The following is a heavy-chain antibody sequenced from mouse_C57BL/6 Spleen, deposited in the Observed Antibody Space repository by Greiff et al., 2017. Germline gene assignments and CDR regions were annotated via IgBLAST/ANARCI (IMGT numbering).Heavy chain of an antibody. Sequence: QVQLQQPGAELVKPGASVKMSCKASGYTFTSYWITWVKQRPGQGLEWIGDIYPGSGSNNYNEKFKGKATLTVDTSSSTAYMQLRSLTSEVSAVYYCARPKIVTGYAMGYWGQGTSVTGAS. D-gene: IGHD2-5*01. CDR2: IYPGSGSN. CDR3: ARPKIVTGYAMGY. J-gene: IGHJ4*01. CDR1: GYTFTSYW. V-gene: IGHV1-55*01.